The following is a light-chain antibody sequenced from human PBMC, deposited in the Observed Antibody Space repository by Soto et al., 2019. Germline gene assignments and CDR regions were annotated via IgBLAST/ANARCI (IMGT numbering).Light chain of an antibody. CDR2: DGS. CDR3: QQRSNWPPMYT. V-gene: IGKV3-11*01. J-gene: IGKJ2*01. CDR1: QSVSSY. Sequence: EIVLTQSPATLSLSPGERATLSCRASQSVSSYLAWYQQKPGQAPRLLIYDGSNRATGIPARFSGSGSGTDFTLTIISLEPEDFAVYYCQQRSNWPPMYTFGQGTKLEIK.